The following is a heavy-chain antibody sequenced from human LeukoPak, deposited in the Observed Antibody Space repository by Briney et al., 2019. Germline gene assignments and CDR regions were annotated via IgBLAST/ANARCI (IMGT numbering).Heavy chain of an antibody. V-gene: IGHV1-69*06. J-gene: IGHJ4*02. CDR2: IIPIFGTA. Sequence: SVKVSCKASGYTFTSYAMNWVRQAPGQGLEWMGGIIPIFGTANYAQKFQGRVTITADKSTSTAYMELSSLRSEDTAVYYCARYADSSGSHRRPAFDYWGQGTLVTVSS. CDR3: ARYADSSGSHRRPAFDY. D-gene: IGHD3-22*01. CDR1: GYTFTSYA.